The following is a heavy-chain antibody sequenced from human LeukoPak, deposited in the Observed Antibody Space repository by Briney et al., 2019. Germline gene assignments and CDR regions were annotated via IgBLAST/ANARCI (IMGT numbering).Heavy chain of an antibody. CDR3: ARQEYSSPLYNWFDP. Sequence: SETLSLTCTVSGGSISSYYWSWIRQPPGKGLEWIGYISTSGSTTYNPSLKSRVTISTDTSKNQFSLKLSSVTAADTAVYYCARQEYSSPLYNWFDPWGQGTLVTVSS. CDR2: ISTSGST. V-gene: IGHV4-4*09. CDR1: GGSISSYY. D-gene: IGHD6-6*01. J-gene: IGHJ5*02.